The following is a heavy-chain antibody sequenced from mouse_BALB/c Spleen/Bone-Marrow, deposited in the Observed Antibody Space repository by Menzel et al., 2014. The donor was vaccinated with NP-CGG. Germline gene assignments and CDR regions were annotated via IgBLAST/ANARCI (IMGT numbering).Heavy chain of an antibody. CDR1: GLDFSRYW. Sequence: AAEGLDFSRYWMSWVRQAPGKGLEWIGEINPDSSTINYTPSLKDKFIISRDNAKNTLYLQMSKVRSEDTALYYCAREWDWYFDVWGAGTTVTVSS. CDR3: AREWDWYFDV. V-gene: IGHV4-1*02. CDR2: INPDSSTI. J-gene: IGHJ1*01. D-gene: IGHD1-3*01.